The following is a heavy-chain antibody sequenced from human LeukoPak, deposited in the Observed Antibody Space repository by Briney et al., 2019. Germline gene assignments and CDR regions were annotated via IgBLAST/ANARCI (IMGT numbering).Heavy chain of an antibody. CDR2: IYYSGST. D-gene: IGHD1-14*01. V-gene: IGHV4-39*01. CDR1: GGSISSSSYY. CDR3: ARHHTTNYFDY. Sequence: SETLSLTCTVSGGSISSSSYYWGWIRQPPGKGLEWIGSIYYSGSTYYNPSLKSRVTISVDTSKNQFSLKLSSVTAADTAVYYCARHHTTNYFDYWGQGTLVTVSS. J-gene: IGHJ4*02.